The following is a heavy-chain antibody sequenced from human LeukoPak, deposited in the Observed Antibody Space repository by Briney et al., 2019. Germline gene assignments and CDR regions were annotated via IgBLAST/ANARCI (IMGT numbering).Heavy chain of an antibody. CDR2: IYYSGST. CDR3: ARMTVGATYFDY. Sequence: SETLSLTCTVSGGSISTSSYYWGWIRQPPGKGLEWIGSIYYSGSTYYNPSLKSRVTISVDTSKNQFSLKLSSVTAADTAVYYCARMTVGATYFDYWGQGTLLTVSS. J-gene: IGHJ4*02. CDR1: GGSISTSSYY. D-gene: IGHD1-26*01. V-gene: IGHV4-39*07.